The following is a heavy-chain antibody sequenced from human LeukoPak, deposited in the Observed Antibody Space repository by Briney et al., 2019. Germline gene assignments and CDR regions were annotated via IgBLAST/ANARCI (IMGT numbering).Heavy chain of an antibody. J-gene: IGHJ6*04. V-gene: IGHV4-34*01. CDR3: ARGRAVGYSYGYYYYYGMDV. Sequence: PSETLSLTCAVYGGSFSGYYWSWIRQPPGKGLEWIGEINHSGSTNYNPSLKSRVTISVDTSKNQFSLKLSSVTAADTAVYYCARGRAVGYSYGYYYYYGMDVWGKGTTVTVSS. D-gene: IGHD5-18*01. CDR2: INHSGST. CDR1: GGSFSGYY.